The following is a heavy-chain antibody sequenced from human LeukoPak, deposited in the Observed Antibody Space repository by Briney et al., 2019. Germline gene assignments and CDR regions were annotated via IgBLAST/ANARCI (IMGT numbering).Heavy chain of an antibody. CDR2: FDPEDGET. CDR1: GYTLTELS. V-gene: IGHV1-24*01. CDR3: ARRSLRTSYDSSGYAEDAFDI. D-gene: IGHD3-22*01. J-gene: IGHJ3*02. Sequence: ASVKVSCKVSGYTLTELSMHWVRQAPGKGLEWMGGFDPEDGETIYAQKFQGRVTMTRNTSISTAYMELSSLRSEDTAVYYCARRSLRTSYDSSGYAEDAFDIWGQGTMVTVSS.